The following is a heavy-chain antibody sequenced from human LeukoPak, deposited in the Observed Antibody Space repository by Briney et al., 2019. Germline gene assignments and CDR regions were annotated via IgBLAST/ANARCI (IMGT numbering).Heavy chain of an antibody. CDR3: ASLVGYCSGGSCYESDY. CDR1: GYSFTSYW. Sequence: GESLKISCKGSGYSFTSYWIDWIRQMPGKGLEWMGTIYPGDSDTKYSPSVQGQVTISADKSISTAYLQWSSLKASDTAMYYCASLVGYCSGGSCYESDYWGQGTLVTVSS. J-gene: IGHJ4*02. V-gene: IGHV5-51*01. D-gene: IGHD2-15*01. CDR2: IYPGDSDT.